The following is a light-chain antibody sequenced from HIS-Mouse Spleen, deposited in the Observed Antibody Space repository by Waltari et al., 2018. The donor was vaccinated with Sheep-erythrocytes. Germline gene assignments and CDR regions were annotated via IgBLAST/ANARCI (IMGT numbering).Light chain of an antibody. Sequence: SYELTQPPSVSVSPGQTASIPCSGDKSGAKYAFWYQQKPGQSPVLVIYQDSKRPSGIPERFSGSNSGNTATLTISGTQAMDEADYYCQAWDSSTAWNVVFGGGTKLTVL. CDR1: KSGAKY. J-gene: IGLJ2*01. V-gene: IGLV3-1*01. CDR2: QDS. CDR3: QAWDSSTAWNVV.